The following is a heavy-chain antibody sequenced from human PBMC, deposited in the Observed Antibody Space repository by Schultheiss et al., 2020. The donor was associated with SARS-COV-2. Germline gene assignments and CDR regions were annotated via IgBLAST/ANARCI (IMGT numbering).Heavy chain of an antibody. D-gene: IGHD5-18*01. CDR1: GGSISSYY. V-gene: IGHV4-34*01. Sequence: SQTLSLTCTVSGGSISSYYWSWIRQPPGKGLEWIGEINHSGSTNYNPSLKSRVTISVDTSKNQFSLKLSSVTAADTAVYYCARRGVGSYSSDAFDIWGQGTMVTVAS. J-gene: IGHJ3*02. CDR2: INHSGST. CDR3: ARRGVGSYSSDAFDI.